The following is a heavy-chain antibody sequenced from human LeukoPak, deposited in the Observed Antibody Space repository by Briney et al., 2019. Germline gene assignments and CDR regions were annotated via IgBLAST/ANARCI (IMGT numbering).Heavy chain of an antibody. Sequence: GGSLRLSCAASGFTFSSSAMSWVRQVPGKGLEWVSGISASGGSTYYADSVRGRFTISRDNSKNTLYVQMNSLRDEDTAVYYCAKAAAAPGFDFWGQGTLVTVSS. CDR2: ISASGGST. D-gene: IGHD6-13*01. CDR3: AKAAAAPGFDF. V-gene: IGHV3-23*01. J-gene: IGHJ4*02. CDR1: GFTFSSSA.